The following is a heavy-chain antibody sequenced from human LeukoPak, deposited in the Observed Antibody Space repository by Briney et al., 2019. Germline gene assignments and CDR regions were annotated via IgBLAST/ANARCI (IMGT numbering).Heavy chain of an antibody. Sequence: PGGSLRLSCAASGFTFSHYDMSWVRQAPGKGMEWVSGISGSGSNTFYADSGKGRFTISRDNSKNTLYLQMRSLRAEDTAVYYCANIEATGYEYFQHWGQGTLVSVSS. V-gene: IGHV3-23*01. J-gene: IGHJ1*01. CDR1: GFTFSHYD. CDR2: ISGSGSNT. CDR3: ANIEATGYEYFQH. D-gene: IGHD1-1*01.